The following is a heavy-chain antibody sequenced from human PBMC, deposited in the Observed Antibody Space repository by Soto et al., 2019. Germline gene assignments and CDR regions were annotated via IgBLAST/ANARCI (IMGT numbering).Heavy chain of an antibody. Sequence: QVQLVQSGAEVKKPGSSVKVSCKASGGTFSSYAISWVRQAPGQGLEWMGGIIPSFGTANYAQKFQGRVTITAEESTSTAYMELSSLRSEATAVYYCASLYYYDSSGYESYFDYWGQGTLVTVSS. V-gene: IGHV1-69*01. CDR2: IIPSFGTA. CDR3: ASLYYYDSSGYESYFDY. D-gene: IGHD3-22*01. CDR1: GGTFSSYA. J-gene: IGHJ4*02.